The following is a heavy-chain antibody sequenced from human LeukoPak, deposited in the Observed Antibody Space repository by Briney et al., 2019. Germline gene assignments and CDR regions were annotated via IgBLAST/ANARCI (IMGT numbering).Heavy chain of an antibody. V-gene: IGHV3-30*18. Sequence: GGSLRLSCAASGFTFSSYGMHWVRQAPGKGLGWVAVISYDGSNKYYADSVKGRFTISRDNSKNTLYLQMNSLRAEDSAVYYCAKVEGHYYGSGSYYNPSYYYYGMDVWGQGTTVTVSS. CDR3: AKVEGHYYGSGSYYNPSYYYYGMDV. J-gene: IGHJ6*02. D-gene: IGHD3-10*01. CDR1: GFTFSSYG. CDR2: ISYDGSNK.